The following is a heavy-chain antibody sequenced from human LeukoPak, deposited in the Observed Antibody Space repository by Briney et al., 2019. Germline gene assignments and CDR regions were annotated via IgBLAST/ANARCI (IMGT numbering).Heavy chain of an antibody. CDR2: INHSGST. V-gene: IGHV4-34*01. Sequence: PSETLSLTCAVYGGSFSGYYWSWIRQPPGKGLEWIGEINHSGSTNYNPSLKSRVTISVDTSKNQFSLKLGSVTAADTAVYYCARRVRQWLVKGIDYWGQGTLVTVSS. CDR3: ARRVRQWLVKGIDY. J-gene: IGHJ4*02. CDR1: GGSFSGYY. D-gene: IGHD6-19*01.